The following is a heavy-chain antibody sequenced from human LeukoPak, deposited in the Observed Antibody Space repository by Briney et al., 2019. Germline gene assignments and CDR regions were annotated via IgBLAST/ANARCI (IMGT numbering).Heavy chain of an antibody. CDR1: GFTFSSYA. V-gene: IGHV3-30*04. CDR2: ISYEGSNK. CDR3: ARDSHYYDSSGYYRGYFDY. Sequence: GGSLRLSCAASGFTFSSYAMHWVRQAPGKGLEWVAVISYEGSNKYYADSVKGRFTISRDNSKNTLYLQMNSLRAEDTAVYYCARDSHYYDSSGYYRGYFDYWGQGTLVTVSS. D-gene: IGHD3-22*01. J-gene: IGHJ4*02.